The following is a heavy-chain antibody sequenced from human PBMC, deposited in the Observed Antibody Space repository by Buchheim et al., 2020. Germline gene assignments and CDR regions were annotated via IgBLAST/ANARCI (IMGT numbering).Heavy chain of an antibody. CDR3: ATDRIWGSFDY. Sequence: EVQLVESGGGLVQPGGSLRLSCTASGLTLSTHWMNWLRQAPGKGLEWVANIKQDGSVKNYVGSVKGRFTISRDNAKNSLYFQMNSLRAEDTAVYYCATDRIWGSFDYWGQGIL. V-gene: IGHV3-7*01. CDR1: GLTLSTHW. CDR2: IKQDGSVK. J-gene: IGHJ4*02. D-gene: IGHD3-16*01.